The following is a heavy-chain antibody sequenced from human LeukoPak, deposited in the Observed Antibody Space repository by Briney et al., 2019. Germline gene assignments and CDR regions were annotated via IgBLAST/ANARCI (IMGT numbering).Heavy chain of an antibody. CDR3: ARGSPLAMTGTGAIDY. CDR2: IYYSGST. CDR1: GGSISSYY. Sequence: SETLSLTCTVSGGSISSYYWSWIRQPPGKGLEWVGYIYYSGSTNHNPSLKSRVTISADTSKNQFSLKLNSVNAADTAVYYCARGSPLAMTGTGAIDYWGQGTLVTVSS. V-gene: IGHV4-59*01. J-gene: IGHJ4*02. D-gene: IGHD3-10*01.